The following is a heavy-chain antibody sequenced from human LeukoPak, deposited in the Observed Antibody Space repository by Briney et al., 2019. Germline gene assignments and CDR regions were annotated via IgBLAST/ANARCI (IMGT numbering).Heavy chain of an antibody. J-gene: IGHJ5*02. CDR2: IIPIFGTA. Sequence: SVKVSCTASGGTFSSYAISWVRQAPGQGLEWMGGIIPIFGTANYAQKFQGRVTITADKSTSTAYMELSSLRSEDTAVYYCARRRKRYSSSWDLFDPWGQGTLVTVSS. CDR3: ARRRKRYSSSWDLFDP. V-gene: IGHV1-69*06. D-gene: IGHD6-13*01. CDR1: GGTFSSYA.